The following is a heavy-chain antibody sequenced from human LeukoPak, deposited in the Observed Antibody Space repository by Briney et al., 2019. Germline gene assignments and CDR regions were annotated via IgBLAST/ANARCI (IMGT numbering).Heavy chain of an antibody. CDR1: GGSLSRYY. CDR3: VGTAARNYYYGMDV. V-gene: IGHV4-4*07. Sequence: SETLSLTCSVSGGSLSRYYWSWIRQSAGKGLEWIGRIYTSGSTNCNPSLKSRVTMSVDTSKNQFSLKLSSVTAADTAVYYCVGTAARNYYYGMDVWGQGTTVTVSS. D-gene: IGHD2-2*01. CDR2: IYTSGST. J-gene: IGHJ6*02.